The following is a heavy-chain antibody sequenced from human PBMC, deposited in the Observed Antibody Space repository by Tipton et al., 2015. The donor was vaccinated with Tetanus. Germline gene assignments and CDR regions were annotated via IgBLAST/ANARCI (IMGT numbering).Heavy chain of an antibody. CDR2: IYYTAHT. D-gene: IGHD1-26*01. CDR3: ARGLPREPFYLDY. V-gene: IGHV4-31*03. Sequence: TLSLTCTVSGASINAGGYLWTWVRQYPGKGLEWIGNIYYTAHTSYTPSLDSRMSISVDTSKNQFSLGLTSATVADTAVYYCARGLPREPFYLDYWGQGKQVTVSS. CDR1: GASINAGGYL. J-gene: IGHJ4*02.